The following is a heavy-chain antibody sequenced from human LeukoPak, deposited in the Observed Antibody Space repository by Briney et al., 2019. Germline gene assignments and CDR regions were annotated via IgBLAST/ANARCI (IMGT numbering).Heavy chain of an antibody. CDR1: GGSISSSSYY. V-gene: IGHV4-39*07. CDR2: IYYSGST. CDR3: AREPHTAMVMGYFDY. Sequence: SETLSLTCTVSGGSISSSSYYWGWIRQPPGKGLEWIGSIYYSGSTYYNPSLKSRVTISVDTSKNQFSLKLSSVTAADTAVYYCAREPHTAMVMGYFDYWGQGTLVTVSS. J-gene: IGHJ4*02. D-gene: IGHD5-18*01.